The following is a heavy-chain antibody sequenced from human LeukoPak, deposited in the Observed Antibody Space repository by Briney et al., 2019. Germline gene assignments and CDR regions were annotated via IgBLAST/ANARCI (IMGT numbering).Heavy chain of an antibody. D-gene: IGHD2-2*01. J-gene: IGHJ5*02. CDR2: LSASGGTT. CDR3: AKLPREYCSSTSCPNWFDT. Sequence: PGGSLRLSCAASGFSFSSYAMTWVRQAPGKGLEWVSALSASGGTTYYADSVKGRFTTSRDNSKNTLYLHMNSLRAEDTAVYYCAKLPREYCSSTSCPNWFDTWGQGILVTVSS. V-gene: IGHV3-23*01. CDR1: GFSFSSYA.